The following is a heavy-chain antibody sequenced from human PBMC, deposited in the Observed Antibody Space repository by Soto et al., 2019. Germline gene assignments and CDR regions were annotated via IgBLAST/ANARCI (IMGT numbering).Heavy chain of an antibody. D-gene: IGHD4-17*01. V-gene: IGHV5-51*01. CDR1: GYPFTNYL. Sequence: GESLKISCEGSGYPFTNYLIGWVRQMPGKGLELMGIIYPGDSNTKYSPSFQGQLTISADKSISTAYLQWSSLKASDTAMYYCARQYGDYFDYWGLGTLVTVSS. CDR3: ARQYGDYFDY. J-gene: IGHJ4*02. CDR2: IYPGDSNT.